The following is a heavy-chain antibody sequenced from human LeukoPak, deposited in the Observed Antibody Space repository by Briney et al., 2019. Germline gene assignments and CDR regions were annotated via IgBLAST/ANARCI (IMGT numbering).Heavy chain of an antibody. CDR3: ARGRNALLWFGELFKKIWFDP. CDR2: INHSGST. D-gene: IGHD3-10*01. CDR1: GGSFSGYY. J-gene: IGHJ5*02. Sequence: SETLSLTCAVYGGSFSGYYWSWIRQPPGKGLEWIGEINHSGSTNYNPSLKSRVTISVDTSKNQFSLKLSSVTAADTAVYYCARGRNALLWFGELFKKIWFDPWGQGTLVTVSS. V-gene: IGHV4-34*01.